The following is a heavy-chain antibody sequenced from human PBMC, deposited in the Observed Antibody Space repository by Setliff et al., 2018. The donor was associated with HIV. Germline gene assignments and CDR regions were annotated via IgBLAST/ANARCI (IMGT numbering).Heavy chain of an antibody. J-gene: IGHJ2*01. Sequence: ASVKVSCKISGYTLSELSMHWVRQAPGKGLEWMVGFNPEEGKTIYAQKFQGRVTMTEDTSTDTAFMDLNNLRSEDTAVYHCAASISSRHYYGSALWGRGTLVTVSS. D-gene: IGHD3-10*01. V-gene: IGHV1-24*01. CDR3: AASISSRHYYGSAL. CDR1: GYTLSELS. CDR2: FNPEEGKT.